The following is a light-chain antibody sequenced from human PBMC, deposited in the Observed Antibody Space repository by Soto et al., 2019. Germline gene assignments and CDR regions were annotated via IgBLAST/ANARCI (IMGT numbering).Light chain of an antibody. CDR1: QGIGNS. Sequence: DIQLTQSPSSRSAYVGDRVTITCRASQGIGNSLAWYQQKPGKVPKLLIYGASTLQLGVPSRFSGGGSGTDFTLTISSLHPEDVAIYFCQKYNTAPLTFGPGTKVD. CDR2: GAS. V-gene: IGKV1-27*01. J-gene: IGKJ3*01. CDR3: QKYNTAPLT.